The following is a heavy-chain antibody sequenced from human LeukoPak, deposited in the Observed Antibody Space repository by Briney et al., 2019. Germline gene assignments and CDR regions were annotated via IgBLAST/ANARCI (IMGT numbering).Heavy chain of an antibody. V-gene: IGHV4-34*01. CDR1: GGSFSGYY. Sequence: SETLSLTCAVYGGSFSGYYWSWIRQPPGKGLEWIGEVNHSGSTNYNPSLKSRVTISVDTSKNQFSLKLSSVTAADTAVYYCARIGGYAPAFDYWGQGTLVTVSS. J-gene: IGHJ4*02. D-gene: IGHD5-12*01. CDR3: ARIGGYAPAFDY. CDR2: VNHSGST.